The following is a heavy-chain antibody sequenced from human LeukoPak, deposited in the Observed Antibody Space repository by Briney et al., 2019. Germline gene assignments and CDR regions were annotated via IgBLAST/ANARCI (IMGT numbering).Heavy chain of an antibody. CDR1: GGTFSSYA. Sequence: ASVKVSCKASGGTFSSYAISWVRQAPGQGLEWMGRIIPILGIANYAQKFQGRVTITADKSTSTAHMELSSLRSEDTAVYYCARVGGSIFGVAYYGMDVWGQGTTVTVSS. V-gene: IGHV1-69*04. D-gene: IGHD3-3*01. J-gene: IGHJ6*02. CDR3: ARVGGSIFGVAYYGMDV. CDR2: IIPILGIA.